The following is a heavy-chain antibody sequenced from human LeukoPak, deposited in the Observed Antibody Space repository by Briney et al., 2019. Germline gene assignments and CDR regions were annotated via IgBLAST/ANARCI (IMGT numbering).Heavy chain of an antibody. V-gene: IGHV5-51*01. J-gene: IGHJ5*02. CDR2: MYPGDSDI. CDR3: ARHRAGYCSGGSCFGGWFDP. Sequence: GESLKISCKGSGYIFTNYWIGWVRQMPGKGLEWMGIMYPGDSDIRYSPSFQGQVTISADKSISTAYLQWNSLKASDTAMYYCARHRAGYCSGGSCFGGWFDPWGQGTLVTVSS. CDR1: GYIFTNYW. D-gene: IGHD2-15*01.